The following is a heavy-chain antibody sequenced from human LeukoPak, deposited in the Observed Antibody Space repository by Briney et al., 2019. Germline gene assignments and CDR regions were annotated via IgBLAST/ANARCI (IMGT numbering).Heavy chain of an antibody. J-gene: IGHJ4*02. Sequence: PSETLSLTCTVSGGSISSSSYYWGWIRQPPGNGLEWIGSIYYSGSTYYNPSLKSRVTISVDTSKNQVSLKLSSVTAADTAVYYCARGRRDGYMLLWEDYWGQGTLVTVSS. V-gene: IGHV4-39*07. D-gene: IGHD5-24*01. CDR2: IYYSGST. CDR1: GGSISSSSYY. CDR3: ARGRRDGYMLLWEDY.